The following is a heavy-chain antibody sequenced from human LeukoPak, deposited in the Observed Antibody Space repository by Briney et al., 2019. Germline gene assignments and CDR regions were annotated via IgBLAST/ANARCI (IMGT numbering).Heavy chain of an antibody. J-gene: IGHJ4*02. CDR2: IYPGDSDT. CDR3: AVEYSSGWYFDF. CDR1: GYSFSSHW. Sequence: GESLKISCKGFGYSFSSHWIGWVRQMPGKGLEWMGIIYPGDSDTRYSPSFQGQVTMSVDKSISTAYLQWSSLKDSDTAMYYCAVEYSSGWYFDFWGQGTLVTVSS. D-gene: IGHD6-19*01. V-gene: IGHV5-51*01.